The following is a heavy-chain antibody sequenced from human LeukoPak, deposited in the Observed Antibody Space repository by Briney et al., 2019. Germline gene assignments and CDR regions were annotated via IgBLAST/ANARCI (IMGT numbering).Heavy chain of an antibody. D-gene: IGHD1-26*01. Sequence: GGSLRLSCAASGFTFSSYWMHWARQAPGHRLVWVSRINSDGSSTSYADSVKGRFTISRDNAKSTLYLQMNSLRAEDTAVYYCARAGATGPSYYWGQGTLVTVSS. V-gene: IGHV3-74*01. J-gene: IGHJ4*02. CDR2: INSDGSST. CDR3: ARAGATGPSYY. CDR1: GFTFSSYW.